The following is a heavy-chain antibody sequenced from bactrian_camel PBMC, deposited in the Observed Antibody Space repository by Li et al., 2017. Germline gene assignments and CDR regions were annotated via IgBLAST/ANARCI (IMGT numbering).Heavy chain of an antibody. CDR3: AAEWPLAEAQNGFRSRGSLVVRTGEQLSRYND. V-gene: IGHV3S63*01. J-gene: IGHJ4*01. Sequence: QVQLVESGGGSVQAGGSLRLSCVASGYTYSYDSYCMGWFRQAPGKEREGVASITGTGRTYYADSVKGRFTISQDNSKNTVSLQMNSLKPEDTGMYYCAAEWPLAEAQNGFRSRGSLVVRTGEQLSRYNDWGQGTQVTVS. CDR2: ITGTGRT. D-gene: IGHD5*01. CDR1: GYTYSYDSYC.